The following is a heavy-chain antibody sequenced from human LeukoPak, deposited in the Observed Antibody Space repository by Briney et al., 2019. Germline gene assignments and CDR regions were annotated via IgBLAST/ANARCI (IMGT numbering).Heavy chain of an antibody. CDR1: GFTVSNNY. CDR2: ITSAGAT. CDR3: AGTTKWLAHDF. D-gene: IGHD6-19*01. Sequence: GGSLRLSWAASGFTVSNNYMTWVSQPPGKGLDCVSFITSAGATYYADSVKGRFSISRDIYMNTLFLQMNGLRADDTAVYYCAGTTKWLAHDFWGQGILVTVSS. V-gene: IGHV3-66*01. J-gene: IGHJ4*02.